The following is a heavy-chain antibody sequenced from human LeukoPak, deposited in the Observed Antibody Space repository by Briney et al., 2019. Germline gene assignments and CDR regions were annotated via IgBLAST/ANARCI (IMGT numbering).Heavy chain of an antibody. CDR1: GYTFTGYY. CDR2: INPNSGGT. V-gene: IGHV1-2*02. Sequence: ASVKVSCKASGYTFTGYYMHWVRQAPGQGLEWMGWINPNSGGTNYAQKFQGRVTMTRDTSTSTAYMELRSLRSDDTAVYYCARVVLRFLEWLEPRPGFDPWGQGTLVTVSS. CDR3: ARVVLRFLEWLEPRPGFDP. D-gene: IGHD3-3*01. J-gene: IGHJ5*02.